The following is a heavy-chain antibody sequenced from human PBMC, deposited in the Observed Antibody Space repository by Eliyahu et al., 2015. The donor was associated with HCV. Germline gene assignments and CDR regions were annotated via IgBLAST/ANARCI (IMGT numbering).Heavy chain of an antibody. Sequence: QVQLQESGPGLVKPSQTLSLTCTVSGASLTSDTDYWSWVRPPAGRGLEWIGHVYGTGSTTYNPXLKSRVSISVDKAKKQFSLKVSSVTAADTAVYYCARHVEVIQLWVRPPTTYWFFDLWGRGTLVTVSS. D-gene: IGHD5-18*01. CDR3: ARHVEVIQLWVRPPTTYWFFDL. CDR1: GASLTSDTDY. CDR2: VYGTGST. V-gene: IGHV4-61*02. J-gene: IGHJ2*01.